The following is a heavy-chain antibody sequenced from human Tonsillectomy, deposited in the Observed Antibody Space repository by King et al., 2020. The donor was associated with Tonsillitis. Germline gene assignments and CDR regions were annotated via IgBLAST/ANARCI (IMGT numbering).Heavy chain of an antibody. CDR2: IMWNSGTI. J-gene: IGHJ6*03. V-gene: IGHV3-9*01. Sequence: EVQLLESGGGLVQPGRSLRLSCAASGFTFDDYAMHWVRQAPGKGLEWVSGIMWNSGTIGYADSVTGRFTISRDNAKNSLYLQINSLRAEETALYYCAKDKIVVVPTARRYFHYMDVWGKGTTVTVSS. CDR3: AKDKIVVVPTARRYFHYMDV. D-gene: IGHD2-2*01. CDR1: GFTFDDYA.